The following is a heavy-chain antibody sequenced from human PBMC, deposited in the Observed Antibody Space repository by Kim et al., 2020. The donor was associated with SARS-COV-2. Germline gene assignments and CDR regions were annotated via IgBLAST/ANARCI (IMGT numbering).Heavy chain of an antibody. CDR3: AKEMATTPPYFDL. V-gene: IGHV3-21*01. D-gene: IGHD5-12*01. Sequence: YAESVKGRFTIARDKAKNSLYLKMNSLGAEDTAVYDWAKEMATTPPYFDLWGRGTLVTVSS. J-gene: IGHJ2*01.